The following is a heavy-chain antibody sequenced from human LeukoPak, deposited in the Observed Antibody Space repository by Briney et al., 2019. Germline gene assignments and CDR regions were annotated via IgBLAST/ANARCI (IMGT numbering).Heavy chain of an antibody. V-gene: IGHV4-39*06. Sequence: SETLSLTCTVSGGSISSSGHSWGWIRQPPGKGLEWTGTIYYTGRTYYNPSLKSRVTISVDTSKNQLPLMLSSVSAADTAVYYCARDRRREQLHAFDIWGQGTMVTVSS. CDR1: GGSISSSGHS. D-gene: IGHD1/OR15-1a*01. J-gene: IGHJ3*02. CDR3: ARDRRREQLHAFDI. CDR2: IYYTGRT.